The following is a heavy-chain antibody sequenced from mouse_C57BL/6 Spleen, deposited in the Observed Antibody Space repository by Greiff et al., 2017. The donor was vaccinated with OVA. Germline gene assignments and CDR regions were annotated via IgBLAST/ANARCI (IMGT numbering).Heavy chain of an antibody. V-gene: IGHV5-4*03. D-gene: IGHD4-1*01. CDR1: GFTFSSYA. J-gene: IGHJ1*03. Sequence: EVKLMESGGGLVKPGGSLKLSCAASGFTFSSYAMSWVRQTPEKRLEWVATISDGGSYTYYPDNVKGRFTISRDNAKNNLYLQMSHLKSEDTAMYYCARGWDVGYFDVWGTGTTVTVAS. CDR2: ISDGGSYT. CDR3: ARGWDVGYFDV.